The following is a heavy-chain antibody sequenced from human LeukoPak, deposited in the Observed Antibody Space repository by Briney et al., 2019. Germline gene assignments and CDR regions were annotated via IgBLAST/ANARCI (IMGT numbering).Heavy chain of an antibody. D-gene: IGHD5-24*01. CDR1: GFRLIKYA. CDR3: ARASMATINYYYFYMDA. V-gene: IGHV3-30*04. J-gene: IGHJ6*03. CDR2: ISFDGKKE. Sequence: GRSLRLSCEASGFRLIKYAMHWVRQAPGRGLKWVAVISFDGKKEFYADSVKGRFTISRDNSKNALFLQMNSLQTDDTAIYYCARASMATINYYYFYMDAWGKGTTVTVSS.